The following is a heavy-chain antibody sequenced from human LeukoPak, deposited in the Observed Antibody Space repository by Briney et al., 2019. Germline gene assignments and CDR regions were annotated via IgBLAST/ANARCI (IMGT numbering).Heavy chain of an antibody. J-gene: IGHJ4*02. V-gene: IGHV3-23*01. D-gene: IGHD3-10*01. Sequence: GGSLRLSCAASGITFSNAAIHWVRQAPGKRLEWVSGIVISGGSAFYADSVKGRFVISKDTSENTVYLQMNSLRADDTAVYFCAKEVALVVVRGQRGGHFFDFWGQGALVTVSS. CDR3: AKEVALVVVRGQRGGHFFDF. CDR1: GITFSNAA. CDR2: IVISGGSA.